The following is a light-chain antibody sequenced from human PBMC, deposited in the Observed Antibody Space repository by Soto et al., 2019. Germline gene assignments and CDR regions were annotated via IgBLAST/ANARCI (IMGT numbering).Light chain of an antibody. V-gene: IGLV2-8*01. CDR1: SSDVGGYNY. J-gene: IGLJ2*01. CDR2: EVS. CDR3: SSYAGNNNLV. Sequence: QSALTQPPSASGSPGQSVTISCTGTSSDVGGYNYVSWYQQHPGKAPKLMIYEVSERPSGVPDRFSGSKSGNTASLTVSGLQAEDGGDYYCSSYAGNNNLVFGGGTKVTVL.